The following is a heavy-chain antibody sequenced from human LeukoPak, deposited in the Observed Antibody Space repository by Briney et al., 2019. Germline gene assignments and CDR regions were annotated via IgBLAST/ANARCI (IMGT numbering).Heavy chain of an antibody. D-gene: IGHD3-10*01. Sequence: SETLSLTCAVSGYSISSGYYWGWIRQPPGKGLEWIGSIYHSGSTYYNPSLKRRVTISVDTSKNKFSLKLSYVTAADTAVYYCERHSRGAIDIWGQGTMVTVSS. CDR1: GYSISSGYY. CDR2: IYHSGST. J-gene: IGHJ3*02. V-gene: IGHV4-38-2*01. CDR3: ERHSRGAIDI.